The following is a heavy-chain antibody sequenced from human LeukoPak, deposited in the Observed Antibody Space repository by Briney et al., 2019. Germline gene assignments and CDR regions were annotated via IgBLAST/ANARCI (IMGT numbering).Heavy chain of an antibody. D-gene: IGHD6-13*01. V-gene: IGHV4-59*08. CDR1: GGSISTYY. CDR3: ARISAAGTSFDY. CDR2: IDNSGNT. J-gene: IGHJ4*02. Sequence: KPSETLSLTCTVSGGSISTYYWSWIRQPPGKGLEWIGYIDNSGNTSYNPSLRSRVTISVDTSKNQFSVNLNSVTAADTAVYYCARISAAGTSFDYWGQGTLVTVSS.